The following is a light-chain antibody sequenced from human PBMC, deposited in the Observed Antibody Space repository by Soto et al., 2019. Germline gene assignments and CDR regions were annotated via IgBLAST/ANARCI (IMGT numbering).Light chain of an antibody. V-gene: IGLV2-14*03. Sequence: QSALTQPASVSGSPGQSITISCTGTNSDIGGYNYVSWYQQHAGRAPKLVINDVSSRPSGISNRFSGSKSGNTATLTISGLQAEDEANYYCSSYTINITLVFGGATKLTVL. CDR1: NSDIGGYNY. J-gene: IGLJ2*01. CDR3: SSYTINITLV. CDR2: DVS.